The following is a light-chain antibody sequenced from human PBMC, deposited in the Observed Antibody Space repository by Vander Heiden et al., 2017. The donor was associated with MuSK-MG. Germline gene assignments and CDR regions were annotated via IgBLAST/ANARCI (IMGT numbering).Light chain of an antibody. Sequence: SALTQPRSVSGSPGQSVTISCTGTSSDIGRYNYVSWYQQYPGKAPKLMVYDVSKRPSGVPDRFSGSKSGNTASLTISGLQAEDEADYYRCSYAGTYTYVFGTGTKVTVL. V-gene: IGLV2-11*01. CDR3: CSYAGTYTYV. CDR1: SSDIGRYNY. J-gene: IGLJ1*01. CDR2: DVS.